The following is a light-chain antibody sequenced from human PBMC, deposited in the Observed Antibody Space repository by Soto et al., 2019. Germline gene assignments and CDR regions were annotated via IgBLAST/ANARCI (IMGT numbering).Light chain of an antibody. V-gene: IGLV2-14*01. CDR1: SSDIGSYNY. CDR3: ISHAGRYNYV. J-gene: IGLJ1*01. CDR2: EVR. Sequence: QSVLTQPASVSGSPGQSITISCTGTSSDIGSYNYVAWYQQFPGKTPKLIIYEVRNRPSGVSFRFSGSKSGNTASLTISGLQAEDEADYYCISHAGRYNYVLGNGTKVT.